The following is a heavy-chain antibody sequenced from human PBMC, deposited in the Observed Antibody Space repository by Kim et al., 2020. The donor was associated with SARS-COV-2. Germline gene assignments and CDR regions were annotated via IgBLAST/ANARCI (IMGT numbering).Heavy chain of an antibody. J-gene: IGHJ4*02. D-gene: IGHD6-13*01. V-gene: IGHV3-30-3*01. Sequence: GGSLRLSCAVSGFIFNTYAMHWVRQAPGKGLEWVAVISYDGSNKYYADSVKGRFTISRDNSKNTLYLQMNSLRAEDTAVYYCARASPVGYSSSWYGYYFDYWGQGTLLTVSS. CDR2: ISYDGSNK. CDR3: ARASPVGYSSSWYGYYFDY. CDR1: GFIFNTYA.